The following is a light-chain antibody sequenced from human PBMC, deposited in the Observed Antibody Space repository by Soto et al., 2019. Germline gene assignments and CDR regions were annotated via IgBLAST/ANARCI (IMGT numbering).Light chain of an antibody. V-gene: IGLV2-14*01. J-gene: IGLJ1*01. CDR3: NSYASSSTSV. CDR1: SSDVGGYNY. Sequence: QSALTQPASVSGSPGQSITISCTGTSSDVGGYNYVSWYQQHPGKAPKLMIYEVSNRPSGVSNRFSGSKSGNTASLTISGLQAEDEADYYCNSYASSSTSVFXTGTKVTVL. CDR2: EVS.